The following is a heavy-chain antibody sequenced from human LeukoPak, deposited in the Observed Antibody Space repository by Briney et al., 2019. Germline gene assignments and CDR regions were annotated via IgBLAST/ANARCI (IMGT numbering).Heavy chain of an antibody. CDR2: IYYRGST. CDR1: GGSIGTSSYY. J-gene: IGHJ5*02. Sequence: SETLSLTCTVSGGSIGTSSYYWGWIRQPPGKGLEWLGSIYYRGSTKYNPSLKSRVTISVDTSKNQFSLKLTSVTAADTALYYCASDAVAAPDNNWFDPWGQGTLVTVSS. CDR3: ASDAVAAPDNNWFDP. D-gene: IGHD6-13*01. V-gene: IGHV4-39*01.